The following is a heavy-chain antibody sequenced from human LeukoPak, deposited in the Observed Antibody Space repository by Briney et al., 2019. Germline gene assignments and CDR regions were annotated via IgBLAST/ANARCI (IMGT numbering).Heavy chain of an antibody. Sequence: ASVKVSCKASGYTFSGYYIHWVRHAPGQGLEWMGWINPNSGATNYVQEFQGRVTMTRDTSISTAYMELSGLRSDDTAIFYCAREGREFGPHKLAGFDYWGQGTLVTVSS. CDR3: AREGREFGPHKLAGFDY. J-gene: IGHJ4*02. V-gene: IGHV1-2*02. CDR2: INPNSGAT. D-gene: IGHD3-10*01. CDR1: GYTFSGYY.